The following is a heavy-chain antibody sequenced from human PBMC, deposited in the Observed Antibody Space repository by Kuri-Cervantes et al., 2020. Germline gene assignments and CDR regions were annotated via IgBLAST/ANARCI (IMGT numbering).Heavy chain of an antibody. Sequence: GESLKISCAASGFTFSSYGMHWVRQAPGKGLEWVAVIWYDGSNKYYADSVKGRFTISRDNSKNTLYLQMNSLRAEDTAVYYCAKALYDSSGFYYYYYGMDVWGQGTTVTVSS. CDR3: AKALYDSSGFYYYYYGMDV. CDR2: IWYDGSNK. CDR1: GFTFSSYG. D-gene: IGHD3-22*01. J-gene: IGHJ6*02. V-gene: IGHV3-30*02.